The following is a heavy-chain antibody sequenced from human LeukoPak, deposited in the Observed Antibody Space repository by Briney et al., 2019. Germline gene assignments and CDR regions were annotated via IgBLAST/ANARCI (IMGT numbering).Heavy chain of an antibody. D-gene: IGHD6-13*01. CDR1: GFTFDDYG. J-gene: IGHJ4*02. CDR2: INWNGGST. CDR3: ARHWRRTQQLTDFDY. V-gene: IGHV3-20*04. Sequence: PGGSLRLSCAASGFTFDDYGMSWVRQAPGKGLEWVSGINWNGGSTGYADSVKGRFTISRDNAKNSLYLQMNSLRAEDTALYYCARHWRRTQQLTDFDYWGQGTLVTVSS.